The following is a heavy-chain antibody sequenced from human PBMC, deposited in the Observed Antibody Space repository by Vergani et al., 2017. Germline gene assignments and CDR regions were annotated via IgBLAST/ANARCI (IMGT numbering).Heavy chain of an antibody. Sequence: QLQLQESGPGLVKPSETLSLTCTVSGGSISSSSYYWGWIRQPPGKGLEWIGSIYYSGSTYYNPSLKSRVTISVDTSKNQFSLKLSSVTAADTAVYYCATPLNYYDSSGNGYAFDIWGQGTMVTVSS. CDR3: ATPLNYYDSSGNGYAFDI. J-gene: IGHJ3*02. D-gene: IGHD3-22*01. V-gene: IGHV4-39*01. CDR2: IYYSGST. CDR1: GGSISSSSYY.